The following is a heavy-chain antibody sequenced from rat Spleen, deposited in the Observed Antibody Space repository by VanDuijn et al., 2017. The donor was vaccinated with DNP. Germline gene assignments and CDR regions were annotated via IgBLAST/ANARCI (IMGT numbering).Heavy chain of an antibody. CDR2: IKPKSNNYAT. CDR3: AWPST. V-gene: IGHV6-6*01. D-gene: IGHD1-10*01. Sequence: EVQFLESGGGLVQPGNSLKLSCATSGFTFSSAWMYWYRQFPEKRLEWVARIKPKSNNYATDYTDSVKGRFTISRDDSKSTIHLQMNNLKEEDTAIYYCAWPSTWGQGVMVTVSS. CDR1: GFTFSSAW. J-gene: IGHJ2*01.